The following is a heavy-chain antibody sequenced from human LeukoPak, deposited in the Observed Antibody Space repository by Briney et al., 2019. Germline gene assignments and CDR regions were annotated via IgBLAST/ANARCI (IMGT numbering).Heavy chain of an antibody. CDR1: GFTFDDYA. CDR2: ISWNSGSI. J-gene: IGHJ5*02. V-gene: IGHV3-9*03. CDR3: AKDGWYYYDSSGYYSS. D-gene: IGHD3-22*01. Sequence: PGRSLRLSCAASGFTFDDYAMLWVRQAPGKGLEWVSGISWNSGSIGYADSVKGRFTISRDNAKISLYLQMNSLRAEDMALYYCAKDGWYYYDSSGYYSSWGQGTLVTVSS.